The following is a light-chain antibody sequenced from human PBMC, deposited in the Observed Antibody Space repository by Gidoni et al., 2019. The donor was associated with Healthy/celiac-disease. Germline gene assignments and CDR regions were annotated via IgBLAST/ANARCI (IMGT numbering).Light chain of an antibody. CDR1: QSVSSY. CDR3: QRRSNWLT. J-gene: IGKJ4*01. V-gene: IGKV3-11*01. Sequence: ELVLTQSPATLSLSPGERATLSCRASQSVSSYLAWYQQKPGQAPRLLIYDASNRATGIPARFSGSVSGTDFTLTISSLEPEDFAVYYCQRRSNWLTFGGGTKVEIK. CDR2: DAS.